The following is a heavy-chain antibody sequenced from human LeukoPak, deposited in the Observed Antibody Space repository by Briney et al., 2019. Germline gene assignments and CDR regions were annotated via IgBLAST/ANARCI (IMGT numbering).Heavy chain of an antibody. CDR1: GDSITNYY. Sequence: SETLSLTCTVAGDSITNYYWSWIRQPPGKGLEWIGYSSYSGRTNYNPSLKSRVTISLDTSKNQFSLNLGSATVADTAVYYCASHIVTTTAVDYWGQGTLVTVSS. J-gene: IGHJ4*02. D-gene: IGHD4-11*01. V-gene: IGHV4-59*08. CDR3: ASHIVTTTAVDY. CDR2: SSYSGRT.